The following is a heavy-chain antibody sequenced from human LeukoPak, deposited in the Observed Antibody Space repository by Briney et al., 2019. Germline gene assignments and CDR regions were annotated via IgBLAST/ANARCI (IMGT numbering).Heavy chain of an antibody. V-gene: IGHV4-39*01. CDR2: IYSGGTT. J-gene: IGHJ4*02. CDR1: GGSISTSSYY. Sequence: PSGTLSLTCTVSGGSISTSSYYWGWVRQPPGKGLEWIGTIYSGGTTYYNPSLKSRVTISVDTSKNQFSLQLRSVTAADTAVYYCARLVVFDSIGYPFDYWGQGALVTVSS. D-gene: IGHD3-22*01. CDR3: ARLVVFDSIGYPFDY.